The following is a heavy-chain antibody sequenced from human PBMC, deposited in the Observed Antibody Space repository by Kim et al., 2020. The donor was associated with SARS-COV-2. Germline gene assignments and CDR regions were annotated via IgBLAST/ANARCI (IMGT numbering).Heavy chain of an antibody. CDR3: TRSYQLPMDVYYYYYGMDV. V-gene: IGHV3-49*03. Sequence: GRSLRLSCTASGFTFGDYAMSWFRQAPGKGLEWVGFIRSKAYGGTTEYAASVKGRFTISRDDSKSIAYLQMNSLKTEDTAVYYCTRSYQLPMDVYYYYYGMDVWGQGTTVTVSS. D-gene: IGHD2-2*01. CDR2: IRSKAYGGTT. J-gene: IGHJ6*02. CDR1: GFTFGDYA.